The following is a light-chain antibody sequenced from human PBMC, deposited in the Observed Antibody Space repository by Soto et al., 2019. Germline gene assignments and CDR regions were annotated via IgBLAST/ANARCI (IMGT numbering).Light chain of an antibody. J-gene: IGLJ1*01. CDR3: SAYTDSSTRYV. CDR1: SSDSGGSNY. CDR2: EVS. Sequence: QSALTQPASVSGSPRQTITISCTGTSSDSGGSNYASWYQQHPGKAPILMMYEVSNRPSGVSNCFSGCKSGSTASLTISGLQAQDEADYYCSAYTDSSTRYVYGCGTTVTVL. V-gene: IGLV2-14*01.